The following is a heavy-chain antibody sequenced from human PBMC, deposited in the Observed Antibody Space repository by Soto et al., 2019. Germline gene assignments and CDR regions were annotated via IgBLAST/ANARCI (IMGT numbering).Heavy chain of an antibody. CDR2: INHSGST. CDR3: ARGPLRYYYGSGRGWFAP. V-gene: IGHV4-34*01. CDR1: GGSFSGYY. J-gene: IGHJ5*02. D-gene: IGHD3-10*01. Sequence: PSETLSLACAVYGGSFSGYYWSWIRQPPGKGLEWIGEINHSGSTNYNPSLKSRVTISVDTSKNQFSLKLSSVTAADTAVYYCARGPLRYYYGSGRGWFAPWGQGTLVTVSS.